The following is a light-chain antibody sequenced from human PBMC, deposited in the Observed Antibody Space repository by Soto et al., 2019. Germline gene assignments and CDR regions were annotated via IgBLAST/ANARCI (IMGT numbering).Light chain of an antibody. Sequence: EIVLTQSPGTLAFSPGERSTRSCRASRSVTSSYLAWYQQKPGQAPRFLMYGASSRATGIPDRFSGRGSGTDFTLTISRLEPEDFAVYYCQQYGTSPTTFGQGTKVDIK. CDR1: RSVTSSY. J-gene: IGKJ1*01. V-gene: IGKV3-20*01. CDR3: QQYGTSPTT. CDR2: GAS.